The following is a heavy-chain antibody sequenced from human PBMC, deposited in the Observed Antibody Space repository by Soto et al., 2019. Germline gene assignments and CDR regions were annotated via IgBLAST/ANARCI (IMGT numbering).Heavy chain of an antibody. CDR2: AYHIGIT. CDR3: ARSPPSSYYGGSWTFDY. V-gene: IGHV4-4*02. J-gene: IGHJ4*02. CDR1: VGFTSTNDW. D-gene: IGHD3-10*01. Sequence: QLQLQESGPGLVRPSGTLSLTCAVSVGFTSTNDWWSWVRQPPGKGLEWIGDAYHIGITEYNLSIKSRVSISVDKSKIQSSLKLTSATAADTGVYYCARSPPSSYYGGSWTFDYWGQGTLVSVSS.